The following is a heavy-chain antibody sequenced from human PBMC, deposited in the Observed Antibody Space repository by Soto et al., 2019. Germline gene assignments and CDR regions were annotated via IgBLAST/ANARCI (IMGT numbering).Heavy chain of an antibody. D-gene: IGHD5-12*01. V-gene: IGHV4-59*01. CDR2: ISNTGTT. J-gene: IGHJ2*01. Sequence: QVQLQESGPGLLKPSETLSLTCTVSGGSISSGYWSWLRQSPGEGLEWIGHISNTGTTNYSPSLKSRVFMSVDTSKTHISLKVSSVNAADTAVYYCARGTRSNSGYEPVWYFDLWGRGTLVTVSS. CDR3: ARGTRSNSGYEPVWYFDL. CDR1: GGSISSGY.